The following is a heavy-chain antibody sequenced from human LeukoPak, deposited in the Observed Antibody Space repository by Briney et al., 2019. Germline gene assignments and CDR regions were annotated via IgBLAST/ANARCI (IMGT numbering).Heavy chain of an antibody. CDR3: ARSGSEDIVVVVAATSTLEPYWFDP. CDR1: GFTFSSYE. D-gene: IGHD2-15*01. J-gene: IGHJ5*02. CDR2: ISSSGSTI. V-gene: IGHV3-48*03. Sequence: PGRSLRLSCAASGFTFSSYEMNWVRQAPGKGLEWVSYISSSGSTIYYADSVKGRFTISRDNAKNSLYLQVNSLRAEDTAVYYCARSGSEDIVVVVAATSTLEPYWFDPWGQGTLVTVSS.